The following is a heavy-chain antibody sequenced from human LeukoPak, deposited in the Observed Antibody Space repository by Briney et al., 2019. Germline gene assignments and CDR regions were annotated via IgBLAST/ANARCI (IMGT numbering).Heavy chain of an antibody. J-gene: IGHJ5*02. CDR1: GGTFSSYA. CDR2: IIPIFGTA. Sequence: ASVKVSCKASGGTFSSYAISWVRQAPGQGLEWMGWIIPIFGTANYAQKFQGRVTITTDESTSTAYMELSSLRSEDTAVYYCARAIGYCSSTSCYWFDPWGQGNLVTVSS. D-gene: IGHD2-2*01. CDR3: ARAIGYCSSTSCYWFDP. V-gene: IGHV1-69*05.